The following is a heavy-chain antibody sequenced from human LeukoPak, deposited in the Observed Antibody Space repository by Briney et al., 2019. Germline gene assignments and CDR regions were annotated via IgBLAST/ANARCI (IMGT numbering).Heavy chain of an antibody. D-gene: IGHD3-22*01. CDR2: YSGDGGST. CDR3: ATNYYDSSGYYSYWYFDL. J-gene: IGHJ2*01. CDR1: GFTFDDYA. V-gene: IGHV3-43*02. Sequence: GGSLRLSCAASGFTFDDYAMPWVRQAPGKGLEWVSLYSGDGGSTYYADYVKGRFTIARDNSKNSLYLQMNSLRTEDTALYYCATNYYDSSGYYSYWYFDLWGRGTLVTVSS.